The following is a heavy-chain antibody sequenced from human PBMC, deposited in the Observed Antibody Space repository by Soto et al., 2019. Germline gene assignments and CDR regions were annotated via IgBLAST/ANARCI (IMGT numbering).Heavy chain of an antibody. CDR1: GGSISSYY. D-gene: IGHD3-10*01. J-gene: IGHJ4*02. Sequence: QVQLQESGPGLVKPSETLSLTCTVSGGSISSYYWSWIRQPPGKGLEWIGYIYYSGSTNYNPFLKSRVTISVATSKNQFSLKLSSVTAADTAVYYCVRGGHYGSGSYPDYWGQGTLVTVSS. V-gene: IGHV4-59*01. CDR2: IYYSGST. CDR3: VRGGHYGSGSYPDY.